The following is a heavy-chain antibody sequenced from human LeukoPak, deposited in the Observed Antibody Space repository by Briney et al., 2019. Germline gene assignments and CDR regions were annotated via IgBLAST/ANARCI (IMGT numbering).Heavy chain of an antibody. CDR3: AKDVGYSSSWYGYYYGMDV. Sequence: GGSLRLSCAASGFTFSSYGMHWVRQAPGKGLEWVAVISYDGSNKYYADSVKGRFTISRDNSKNTLYLQMNSLRAEDTAVYYCAKDVGYSSSWYGYYYGMDVWGQGTTVTVSS. V-gene: IGHV3-30*18. D-gene: IGHD6-13*01. CDR1: GFTFSSYG. CDR2: ISYDGSNK. J-gene: IGHJ6*02.